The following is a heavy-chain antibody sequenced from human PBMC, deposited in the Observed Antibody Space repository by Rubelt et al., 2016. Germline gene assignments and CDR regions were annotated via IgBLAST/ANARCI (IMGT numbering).Heavy chain of an antibody. V-gene: IGHV1-18*01. Sequence: QVQLVQSGAEVKKPGASVKVSCKASGYTFTSYGISWVRQAPGQGLEWMGWISAYNGNTNYAQKPQGRGTMTTDTSTSTAYMELRSLRSDDTAVYYCASMYSSSWYRGWFDPWGQGTLVTVSS. CDR2: ISAYNGNT. CDR1: GYTFTSYG. J-gene: IGHJ5*02. CDR3: ASMYSSSWYRGWFDP. D-gene: IGHD6-13*01.